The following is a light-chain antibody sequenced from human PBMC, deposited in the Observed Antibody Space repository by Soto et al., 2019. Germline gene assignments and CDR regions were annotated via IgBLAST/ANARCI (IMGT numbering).Light chain of an antibody. CDR2: GAS. CDR1: KSVGSN. J-gene: IGKJ1*01. Sequence: EMVMTRSPATLSVSPGERATLSFRARKSVGSNLAWYQQKPGQAPRLLIYGASTRATDITARLSGSGSGTEFALTINSLQSEDFAVYFFKQFNVXHRTCGQGTKV. V-gene: IGKV3-15*01. CDR3: KQFNVXHRT.